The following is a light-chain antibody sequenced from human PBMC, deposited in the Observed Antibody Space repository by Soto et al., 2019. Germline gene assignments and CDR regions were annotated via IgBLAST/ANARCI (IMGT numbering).Light chain of an antibody. Sequence: QSVLTQSASVSGSPGQSITISCTGTSSDIGNYNLVSWYQQYPGKAPQLIIYEVNKRPSGVSNRFSGSKSGNTASLTISGLQAEDEADYYCCSSVGGRASWVFGGGTKVTVL. CDR3: CSSVGGRASWV. V-gene: IGLV2-23*02. CDR2: EVN. J-gene: IGLJ3*02. CDR1: SSDIGNYNL.